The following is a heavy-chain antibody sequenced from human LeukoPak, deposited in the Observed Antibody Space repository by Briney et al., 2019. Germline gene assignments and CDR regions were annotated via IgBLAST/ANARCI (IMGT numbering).Heavy chain of an antibody. CDR3: ARDSRFAYCSGGSCYSNFDY. D-gene: IGHD2-15*01. CDR2: INHSGST. Sequence: SETLSLTCAVYGGSFSGYYWSWIRQPPGKGLEWIGEINHSGSTNYNPSLKSRVTISVDTSKNQFSLKLSSVTAADTAVYYCARDSRFAYCSGGSCYSNFDYWGQGTLVTVSS. CDR1: GGSFSGYY. V-gene: IGHV4-34*01. J-gene: IGHJ4*02.